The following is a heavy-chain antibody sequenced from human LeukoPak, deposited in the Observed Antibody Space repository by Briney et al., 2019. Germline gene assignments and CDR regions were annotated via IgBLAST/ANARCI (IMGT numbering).Heavy chain of an antibody. CDR1: GFTFSSYS. Sequence: PGGSLRLSCAASGFTFSSYSMNWVRQAPGKGLEWVSSISSSSSYIYYADSVKGRFTISRDNAKNSLYLQMNSLRAEDTAVYYCAVWFGELSINFDYWGQGTLVTVSS. CDR2: ISSSSSYI. CDR3: AVWFGELSINFDY. V-gene: IGHV3-21*01. D-gene: IGHD3-10*01. J-gene: IGHJ4*02.